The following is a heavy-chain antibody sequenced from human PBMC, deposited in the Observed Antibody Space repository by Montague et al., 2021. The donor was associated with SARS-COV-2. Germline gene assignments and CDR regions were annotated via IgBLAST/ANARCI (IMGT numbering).Heavy chain of an antibody. CDR1: HVSSSAHF. D-gene: IGHD6-13*01. Sequence: SETLSLTCTVSHVSSSAHFWSWIRQSPGKVLERIRYISYIVRTKYSPSLTSRVTISLGSSRKHLSLELRSVTAADTAVYYCAREQQLAPRGFGVDAWGQG. CDR2: ISYIVRT. J-gene: IGHJ6*02. V-gene: IGHV4-59*11. CDR3: AREQQLAPRGFGVDA.